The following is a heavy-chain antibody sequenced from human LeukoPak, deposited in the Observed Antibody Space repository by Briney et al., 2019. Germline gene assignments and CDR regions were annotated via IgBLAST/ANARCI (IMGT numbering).Heavy chain of an antibody. D-gene: IGHD6-13*01. CDR2: ISHSGST. CDR1: GGSFSSGGYY. J-gene: IGHJ4*02. CDR3: ARVQAAGLHFDY. Sequence: PSETLSLTCTVSGGSFSSGGYYWSWIRQPPGKGLEWIGYISHSGSTYYNPSLKSRVTISVDTSKNQFSLKLSSVTAADTAVYYCARVQAAGLHFDYWGQGTLVTVSS. V-gene: IGHV4-30-2*01.